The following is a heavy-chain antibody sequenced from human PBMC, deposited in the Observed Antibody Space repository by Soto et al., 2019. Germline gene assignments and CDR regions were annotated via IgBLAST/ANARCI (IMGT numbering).Heavy chain of an antibody. D-gene: IGHD1-26*01. V-gene: IGHV3-33*06. CDR3: AKVRWELPQSDH. CDR1: GFTFSSYG. Sequence: GGSLRLSCAAPGFTFSSYGMNWVRQAPGKGLEWVAVIWYDGSNKYYADSVKGRFTISRDNSKNTLYLQMNSLRVEDTAVYYCAKVRWELPQSDHWGRGTLVTVSS. J-gene: IGHJ4*02. CDR2: IWYDGSNK.